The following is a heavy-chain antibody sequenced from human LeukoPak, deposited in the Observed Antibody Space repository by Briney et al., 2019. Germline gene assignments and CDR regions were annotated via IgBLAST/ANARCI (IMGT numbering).Heavy chain of an antibody. Sequence: GGSLRLSCAASGFTFSSYAMHWVRQAPGKGLEWVAVISYDGSNKYYADSVKGRFTISRGNSKNTLYLQMNSLRAEDTAVYYCARDPGYSYGCDYWGQGILVTVSS. D-gene: IGHD5-18*01. CDR2: ISYDGSNK. J-gene: IGHJ4*02. CDR3: ARDPGYSYGCDY. V-gene: IGHV3-30*04. CDR1: GFTFSSYA.